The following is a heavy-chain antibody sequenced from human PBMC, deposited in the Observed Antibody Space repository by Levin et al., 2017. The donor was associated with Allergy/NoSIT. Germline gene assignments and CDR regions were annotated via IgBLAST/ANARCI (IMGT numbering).Heavy chain of an antibody. V-gene: IGHV3-21*01. Sequence: AGGSLRLSCAASGFTFSGYSMNWVRQAPGKGLEWVSSISTTSSYIYYAGSVKGRFTISRDNAKNSLYLQMNSLRAEDTAVYYCAREGDCTTTRCYTAAFDIWGQGAMVTVSS. CDR2: ISTTSSYI. J-gene: IGHJ3*02. CDR1: GFTFSGYS. D-gene: IGHD2-2*02. CDR3: AREGDCTTTRCYTAAFDI.